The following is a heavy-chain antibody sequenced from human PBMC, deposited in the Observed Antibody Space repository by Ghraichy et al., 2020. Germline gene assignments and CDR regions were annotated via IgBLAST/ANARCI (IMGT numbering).Heavy chain of an antibody. V-gene: IGHV4-31*03. Sequence: SETLSLTCTVSGGSISSGGYYWSWIRQHPGKGLEWIGYIYYSGSTYYNPSLKSRVTISVDTSKNQFSLKLSSVTAADTAGYYCARDRRLDYYDSSGYQLAYGMDVWGQGTTVTVSS. CDR1: GGSISSGGYY. D-gene: IGHD3-22*01. CDR2: IYYSGST. CDR3: ARDRRLDYYDSSGYQLAYGMDV. J-gene: IGHJ6*02.